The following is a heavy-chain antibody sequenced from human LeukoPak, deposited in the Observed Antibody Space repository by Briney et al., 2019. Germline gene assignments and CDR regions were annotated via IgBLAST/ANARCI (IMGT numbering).Heavy chain of an antibody. V-gene: IGHV3-21*01. CDR2: ISSSGSDM. CDR3: TSQKGFDD. Sequence: PGGSLRLSYAPSGFTFSSYTMSWVRQPPGKGLGWVSSISSSGSDMYYADSVKGRFTISRDNAKNSLYLQMNSLRAEDTAVYYCTSQKGFDDWGQGTLVTVSS. CDR1: GFTFSSYT. J-gene: IGHJ4*02.